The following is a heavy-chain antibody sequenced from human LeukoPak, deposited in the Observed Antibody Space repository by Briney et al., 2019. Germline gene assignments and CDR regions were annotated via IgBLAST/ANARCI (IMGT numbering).Heavy chain of an antibody. D-gene: IGHD4-23*01. CDR3: TRHHDYGDKIDY. J-gene: IGHJ4*02. CDR1: GGSVTIASHY. CDR2: IHYSGST. Sequence: PSETLSLTCTVSGGSVTIASHYWAWIRQPPGNGLEWIGSIHYSGSTYYSPSLKSRLTISGDTSKSQFSLKLTFVTAADTAVYYCTRHHDYGDKIDYWGQGTLVTVSS. V-gene: IGHV4-39*01.